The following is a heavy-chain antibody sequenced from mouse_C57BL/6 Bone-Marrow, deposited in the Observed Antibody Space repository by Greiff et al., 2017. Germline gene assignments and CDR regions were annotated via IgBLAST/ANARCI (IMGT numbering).Heavy chain of an antibody. V-gene: IGHV2-2*01. CDR3: ARKAITTVVATDAMDY. D-gene: IGHD1-1*01. Sequence: QVQLKESGPGLVQPSQSLSIPCTVSGFSLTSYGVHWVRQSPGKGLEWLGVIWSGGSTDYNAAFISRLSISKDNSKSQVFFKMNSLQADDTAIYYCARKAITTVVATDAMDYWGQGTSVTVSS. CDR1: GFSLTSYG. CDR2: IWSGGST. J-gene: IGHJ4*01.